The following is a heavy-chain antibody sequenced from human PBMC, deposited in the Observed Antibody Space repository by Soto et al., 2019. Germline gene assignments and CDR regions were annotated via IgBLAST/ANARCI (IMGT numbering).Heavy chain of an antibody. CDR3: ASLMGREATINSPKYSSSWYELDY. J-gene: IGHJ4*02. D-gene: IGHD6-13*01. V-gene: IGHV3-30-3*01. CDR2: ISYDGNNK. Sequence: PCGSLRLSCAAFGLSFSSYAMHWVRQAPGKGLEWVAVISYDGNNKYYADSVKGRFTISRDNSKNTLYLQMNSLRAEDTAVYYCASLMGREATINSPKYSSSWYELDYWGQGTLVTVSS. CDR1: GLSFSSYA.